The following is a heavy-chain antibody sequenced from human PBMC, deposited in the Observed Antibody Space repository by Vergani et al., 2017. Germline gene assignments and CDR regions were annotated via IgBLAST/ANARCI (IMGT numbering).Heavy chain of an antibody. J-gene: IGHJ4*02. V-gene: IGHV7-4-1*02. CDR1: GYTFTSYG. D-gene: IGHD5/OR15-5a*01. CDR3: AGERYSVYARESFDY. Sequence: QVQLVQSGAELKKPGASVKVSCKASGYTFTSYGMNWVRQAPGQGLEWMGWINTNTGNPTYAQGFTGRFVFSLDTSVSTAYLQISSLTAEDTAVYYCAGERYSVYARESFDYWGQGTLVTVSS. CDR2: INTNTGNP.